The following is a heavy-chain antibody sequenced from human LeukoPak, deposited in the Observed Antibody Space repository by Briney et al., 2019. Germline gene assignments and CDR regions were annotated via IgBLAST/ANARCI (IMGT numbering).Heavy chain of an antibody. V-gene: IGHV4-59*01. D-gene: IGHD6-13*01. CDR1: GGSISSYY. CDR3: ARDAAAGVFFDY. CDR2: IYYSGST. J-gene: IGHJ4*02. Sequence: PSETLSLTCTVSGGSISSYYWSWIRQPAGKGLEWIGYIYYSGSTNYNPSLKSRLTISVDTSKNQFSLKMSSVTAADTAVYYCARDAAAGVFFDYWGQGTLVTVSS.